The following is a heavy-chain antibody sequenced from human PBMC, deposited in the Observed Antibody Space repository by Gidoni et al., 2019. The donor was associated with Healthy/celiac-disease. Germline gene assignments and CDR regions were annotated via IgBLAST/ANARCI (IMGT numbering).Heavy chain of an antibody. CDR1: GLTFSNAW. CDR2: IKSKTDGGTT. V-gene: IGHV3-15*01. J-gene: IGHJ6*02. CDR3: TTTTPAIFGVVINYYGMDV. D-gene: IGHD3-3*01. Sequence: EVQLVASGGGLVKPGGSLRLSCAASGLTFSNAWMRWVRQAPGKGLEWVGRIKSKTDGGTTDYAAPVKGRFTISRDDSKNTLYLQMNSLKTEDTAVYYCTTTTPAIFGVVINYYGMDVWGQGTTVTVSS.